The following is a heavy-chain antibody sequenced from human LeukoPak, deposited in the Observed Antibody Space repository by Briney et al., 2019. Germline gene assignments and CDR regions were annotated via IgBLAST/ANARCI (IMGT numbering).Heavy chain of an antibody. V-gene: IGHV1-69*01. CDR1: GGTFSSYA. D-gene: IGHD6-13*01. J-gene: IGHJ5*02. Sequence: SVKVSCKASGGTFSSYAISWVRQAPGQGLEWMGGIIPIFGTANYAQKFQGRVTITADGSTSTAYMELSSLRSEDTAVYYCARGLGIAAADNWFDPWGQGTLVTVSS. CDR3: ARGLGIAAADNWFDP. CDR2: IIPIFGTA.